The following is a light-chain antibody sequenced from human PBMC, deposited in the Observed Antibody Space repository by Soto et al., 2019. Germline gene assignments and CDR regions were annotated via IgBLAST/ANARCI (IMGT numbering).Light chain of an antibody. Sequence: EIVLTQSPGTLSLSPGERATLSCRASQSVSKMYLAWYQQKPGQAPRLLIYGASSRATGIPDRFSGSGSGTEFTLTISRLEPEEFAVYYCQQYGTSPYTFGQGTKVDIK. V-gene: IGKV3-20*01. CDR3: QQYGTSPYT. CDR2: GAS. CDR1: QSVSKMY. J-gene: IGKJ2*01.